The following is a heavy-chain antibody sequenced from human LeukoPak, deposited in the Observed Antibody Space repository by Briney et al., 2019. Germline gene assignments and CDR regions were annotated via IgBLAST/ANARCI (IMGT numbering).Heavy chain of an antibody. CDR3: ARGVTLDY. D-gene: IGHD2-21*02. V-gene: IGHV3-21*03. Sequence: GGSLRLSCSASGFTFSGYSMNWVRQAPGKGLEWVSSISSSSSYIYYADSVKGRFTISRDNTKNSLYLQMNSLRAEDTAVYYCARGVTLDYWGQGALVTVSS. J-gene: IGHJ4*02. CDR2: ISSSSSYI. CDR1: GFTFSGYS.